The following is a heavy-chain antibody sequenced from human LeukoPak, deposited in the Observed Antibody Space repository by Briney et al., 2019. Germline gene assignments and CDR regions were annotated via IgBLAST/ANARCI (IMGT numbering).Heavy chain of an antibody. V-gene: IGHV4-34*01. CDR1: GGSFSGYY. CDR3: ARASNSSSWYSSLIY. CDR2: INHSGST. J-gene: IGHJ4*02. Sequence: SETLSLTCAVYGGSFSGYYWSWIRQPPGKGLEWIGEINHSGSTNYNPSLKSRVTMSVDTSKNQFSLKLSSVTAADTAVYYCARASNSSSWYSSLIYWGQGTLVTVSS. D-gene: IGHD6-13*01.